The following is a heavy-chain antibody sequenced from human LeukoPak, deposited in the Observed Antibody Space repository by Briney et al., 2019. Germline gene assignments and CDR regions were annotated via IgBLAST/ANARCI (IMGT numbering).Heavy chain of an antibody. J-gene: IGHJ4*02. CDR2: INPNSGGT. Sequence: RASVKVSCKASGYTLTGYYMHWVRQAPGQGLEWMGWINPNSGGTNYAQKFQGRVTMTRNTSISTAYMELSSLRSEDTAVYYCARRHFYYYGSGSYSDYWGQGTLVTVSS. CDR3: ARRHFYYYGSGSYSDY. D-gene: IGHD3-10*01. CDR1: GYTLTGYY. V-gene: IGHV1-2*02.